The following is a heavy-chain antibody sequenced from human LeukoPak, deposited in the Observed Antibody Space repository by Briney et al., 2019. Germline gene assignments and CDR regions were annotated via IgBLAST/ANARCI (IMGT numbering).Heavy chain of an antibody. CDR2: INPSGGST. CDR3: ARDFWGIAAAGTQNWFDP. Sequence: ASVKVSCKASGYTFTSYYMHWVRQAPGQGLEWMGIINPSGGSTSYAQKFQGRVTMTRDTSTSTVYMELSSLRSEDTAVYYCARDFWGIAAAGTQNWFDPWGQGTLVTVPS. V-gene: IGHV1-46*01. J-gene: IGHJ5*02. CDR1: GYTFTSYY. D-gene: IGHD6-13*01.